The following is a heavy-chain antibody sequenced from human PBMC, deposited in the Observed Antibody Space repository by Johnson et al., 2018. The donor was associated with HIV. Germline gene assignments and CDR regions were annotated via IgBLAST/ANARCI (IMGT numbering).Heavy chain of an antibody. CDR1: GFSFSSYT. Sequence: QVQLVESGGGVVQPGRSLRLSCAASGFSFSSYTMHWVRQAPGKGLEWVSVIYSGGRSYYADSVKARFTISRDNSKNTLYLQMNSLRAEDTAVYYCAKDLRGYSYGLGAFDIWGQGTMVTVSS. J-gene: IGHJ3*02. CDR3: AKDLRGYSYGLGAFDI. D-gene: IGHD5-18*01. CDR2: IYSGGRS. V-gene: IGHV3-NL1*01.